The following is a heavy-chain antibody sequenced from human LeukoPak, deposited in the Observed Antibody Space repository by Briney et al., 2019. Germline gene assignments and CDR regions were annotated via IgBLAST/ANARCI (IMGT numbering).Heavy chain of an antibody. CDR1: GGSISSSSYY. Sequence: PSETLSLTCTVSGGSISSSSYYWGWIRQPPGKGLEWIGSIYYSGSTYYNPSLKSRVTISVDTSKNQFSLKLSSVTAADTAVYYCARLPLTIGYCSSPSCPSKNYYYYYYMDVWGKGTTVTVSS. V-gene: IGHV4-39*01. CDR2: IYYSGST. D-gene: IGHD2-2*01. CDR3: ARLPLTIGYCSSPSCPSKNYYYYYYMDV. J-gene: IGHJ6*03.